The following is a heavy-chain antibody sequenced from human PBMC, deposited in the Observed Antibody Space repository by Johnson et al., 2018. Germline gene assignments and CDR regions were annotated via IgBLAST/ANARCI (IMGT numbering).Heavy chain of an antibody. J-gene: IGHJ4*02. D-gene: IGHD3-10*01. CDR3: ARGSNLSSYPY. Sequence: QVQLQQWGAGLLKPSETLSLTCAVSGGSFSGYFWSWFRQPPGKGLEWVAEINHRGSTNYNPSLKYRVTISVDTSKKQFSLRLNSVPAAATAVYYCARGSNLSSYPYWGQGILVTVSS. CDR1: GGSFSGYF. CDR2: INHRGST. V-gene: IGHV4-34*01.